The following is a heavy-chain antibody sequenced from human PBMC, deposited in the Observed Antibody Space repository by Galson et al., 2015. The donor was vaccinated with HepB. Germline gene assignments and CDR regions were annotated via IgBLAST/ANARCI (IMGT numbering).Heavy chain of an antibody. CDR3: ASSLVVPAGIEYYYYAMDV. CDR1: GGSIRSDFYY. D-gene: IGHD2-2*01. V-gene: IGHV4-61*05. CDR2: IYYSGNT. Sequence: ETLSLTCAVSGGSIRSDFYYGGWIRQPPGKGLEWIGYIYYSGNTNYNPSLKSRVTISLDRSKNKFSLKLSSVTAADTAVYYCASSLVVPAGIEYYYYAMDVWGQGTTVTVSS. J-gene: IGHJ6*02.